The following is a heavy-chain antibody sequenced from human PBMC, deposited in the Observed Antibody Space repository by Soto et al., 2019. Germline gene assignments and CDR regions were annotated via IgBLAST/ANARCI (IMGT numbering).Heavy chain of an antibody. CDR2: IVVGSGNT. J-gene: IGHJ4*02. V-gene: IGHV1-58*01. CDR1: GFTFTSSA. Sequence: SVKVSCKASGFTFTSSAVQWVRQARGRRLEWIGWIVVGSGNTNYAQKFQERVTITRDMSTSTAYMELSSLRSEDTAVYYCAARTYYYDSSGYLFDYWGQGTLVTVSS. CDR3: AARTYYYDSSGYLFDY. D-gene: IGHD3-22*01.